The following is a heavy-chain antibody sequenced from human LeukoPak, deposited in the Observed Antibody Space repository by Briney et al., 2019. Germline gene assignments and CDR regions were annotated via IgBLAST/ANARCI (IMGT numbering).Heavy chain of an antibody. CDR2: KYYSGST. D-gene: IGHD5-18*01. J-gene: IGHJ4*02. Sequence: PSETLSLTCDVSGVSINTCCYYWTGLRQPPGKGLEWIGYKYYSGSTRYNSSLRSRLTISLDSSKNQFSLRLTSVTAADTAVYYCARGRSYGFDFDSWGPGTLVIVSS. CDR1: GVSINTCCYY. V-gene: IGHV4-61*01. CDR3: ARGRSYGFDFDS.